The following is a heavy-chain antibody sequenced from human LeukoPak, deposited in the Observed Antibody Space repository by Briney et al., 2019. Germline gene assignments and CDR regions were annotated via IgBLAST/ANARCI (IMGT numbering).Heavy chain of an antibody. J-gene: IGHJ4*02. CDR1: GGSISSSSYY. Sequence: SETLSLTCTVSGGSISSSSYYWGWIRQPPGKGLEWIGSIYYSGSTYYNPSLKSRVTISVDTSKNQSSLKLSSVTAADTAVYYCARHKITFGGVIVIIDYWGQGTLVTVSS. V-gene: IGHV4-39*01. D-gene: IGHD3-16*02. CDR2: IYYSGST. CDR3: ARHKITFGGVIVIIDY.